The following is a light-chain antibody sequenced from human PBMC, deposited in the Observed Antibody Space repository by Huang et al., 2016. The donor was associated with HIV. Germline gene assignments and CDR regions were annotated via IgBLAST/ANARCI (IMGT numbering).Light chain of an antibody. CDR1: QSLLHSYGFNY. Sequence: DIVMTQSPLSLPVTPGEPASISCRSSQSLLHSYGFNYLDWYLQKPGQSPQLLIYLGSNRASGVPDRFSGTGSGTDFTLKINRVEAEDVGIYYCMQALQTPPWTFGQGTKVEIK. CDR3: MQALQTPPWT. J-gene: IGKJ1*01. V-gene: IGKV2-28*01. CDR2: LGS.